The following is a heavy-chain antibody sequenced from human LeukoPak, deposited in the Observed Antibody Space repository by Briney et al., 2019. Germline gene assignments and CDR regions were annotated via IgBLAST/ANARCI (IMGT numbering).Heavy chain of an antibody. D-gene: IGHD2-15*01. J-gene: IGHJ5*02. CDR1: GYNFTSYW. CDR3: AGLAAAVNWFDP. CDR2: IYPGDSDT. Sequence: GESLQISCKGSGYNFTSYWIGWVRQVPGKGLEWMGIIYPGDSDTRYSPSFQGQVTISADKSISTAYLQWSSLKASDTAMYYCAGLAAAVNWFDPWGQGTLVTVSS. V-gene: IGHV5-51*01.